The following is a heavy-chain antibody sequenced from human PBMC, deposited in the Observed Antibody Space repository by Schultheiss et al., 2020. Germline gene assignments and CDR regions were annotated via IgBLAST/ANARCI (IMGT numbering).Heavy chain of an antibody. CDR3: TTDPSGSYVWYFDL. D-gene: IGHD1-26*01. CDR1: GFTFSSYG. CDR2: ISYDGSNK. V-gene: IGHV3-30*03. J-gene: IGHJ2*01. Sequence: GGSLRLSCAASGFTFSSYGMHWVRQAPGKGLEWVAVISYDGSNKYYADSVKGRFTISRDNSKNTLYLQMNSLRAEDTAVYYCTTDPSGSYVWYFDLWGRGTLVTVSS.